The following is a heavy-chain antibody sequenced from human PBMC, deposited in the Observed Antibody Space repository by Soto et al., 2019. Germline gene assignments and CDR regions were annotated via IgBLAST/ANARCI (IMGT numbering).Heavy chain of an antibody. J-gene: IGHJ4*02. CDR3: AKDTYYHDRSGYYIFDY. Sequence: ASVKVSCQASGYIFTSYYIHWVRQAPGQGLEWMGWINPFDGSRMFAQSFQGRVTMTRDTSTSTVYMEVSSLRAEDTAVYYCAKDTYYHDRSGYYIFDYWGQGTPVTVSS. CDR2: INPFDGSR. V-gene: IGHV1-46*01. D-gene: IGHD3-22*01. CDR1: GYIFTSYY.